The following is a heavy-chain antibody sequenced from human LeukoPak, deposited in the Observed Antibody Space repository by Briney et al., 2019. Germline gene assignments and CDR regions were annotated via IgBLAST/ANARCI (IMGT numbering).Heavy chain of an antibody. V-gene: IGHV3-48*04. CDR3: ARDHIVGATGPRLPDY. J-gene: IGHJ4*02. CDR2: ISSSSSTI. CDR1: GFTFSSYS. D-gene: IGHD1-26*01. Sequence: GSLRLSCAASGFTFSSYSMNWVRQAPGKGLEWVSYISSSSSTIYYADSVKGRFTISRDNAKNSLYRQMNSLRAEDTAVYYCARDHIVGATGPRLPDYWGQGTLVTVSS.